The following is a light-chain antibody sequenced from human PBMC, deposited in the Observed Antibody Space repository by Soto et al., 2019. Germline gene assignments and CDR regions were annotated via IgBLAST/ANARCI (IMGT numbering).Light chain of an antibody. Sequence: QSARPHPPSVSWSPGHLITISCTGTSSDVGTYDYVSWYQHHPGKTPKLIIFEVSNRPSGVSNRFSGSKSGSTASLTISGLQAEDEADHYCSSYTISTTIVFGTGTKVTVL. J-gene: IGLJ1*01. V-gene: IGLV2-14*01. CDR1: SSDVGTYDY. CDR2: EVS. CDR3: SSYTISTTIV.